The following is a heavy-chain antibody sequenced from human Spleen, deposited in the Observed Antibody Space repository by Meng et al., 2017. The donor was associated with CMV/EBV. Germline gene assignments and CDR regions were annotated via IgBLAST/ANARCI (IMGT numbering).Heavy chain of an antibody. Sequence: GESLKISCAASGFTFSDYYMNWIRQAPGKGLEWVSYISSSGSIIYYADSVKGRFTISRDNAKNSLYLQMNSLRAEDTAVYYCARDREAARPGYYYGMDVWGQGTTVTVSS. CDR2: ISSSGSII. J-gene: IGHJ6*02. V-gene: IGHV3-11*01. CDR1: GFTFSDYY. CDR3: ARDREAARPGYYYGMDV. D-gene: IGHD6-6*01.